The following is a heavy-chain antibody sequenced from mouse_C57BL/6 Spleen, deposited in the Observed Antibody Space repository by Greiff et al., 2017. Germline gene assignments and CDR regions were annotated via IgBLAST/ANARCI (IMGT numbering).Heavy chain of an antibody. CDR3: ARHYGSSYRYFDY. Sequence: EVKLVESGGDLVKPGGSLKLSCAASGFTFSSYGMSWVRQTPDKRLEWVATISSGGSYTYYPDSVKGRFTISRDNAKNTLYLQMSSLKSEDTAMYYCARHYGSSYRYFDYWGQGTTLTVSS. V-gene: IGHV5-6*02. J-gene: IGHJ2*01. CDR2: ISSGGSYT. CDR1: GFTFSSYG. D-gene: IGHD1-1*01.